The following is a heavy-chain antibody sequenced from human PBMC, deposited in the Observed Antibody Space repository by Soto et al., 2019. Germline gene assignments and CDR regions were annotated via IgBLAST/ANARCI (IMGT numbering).Heavy chain of an antibody. V-gene: IGHV4-4*03. CDR2: IYHSGST. Sequence: PETLSLTYAVSGGTISRSNWWRCVRQLARKGLEWIGEIYHSGSTNYNPSLKSPVTISVDKSKNKFSLKLSSVTAADTAVYYCARVTPPDYYDSSGYPWFDPWGQGTLVTVS. CDR3: ARVTPPDYYDSSGYPWFDP. CDR1: GGTISRSNW. J-gene: IGHJ5*02. D-gene: IGHD3-22*01.